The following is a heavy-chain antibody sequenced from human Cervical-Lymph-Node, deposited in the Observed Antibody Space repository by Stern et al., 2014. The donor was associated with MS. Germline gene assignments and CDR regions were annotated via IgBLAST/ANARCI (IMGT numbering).Heavy chain of an antibody. CDR1: GFTFSDYW. J-gene: IGHJ4*02. V-gene: IGHV3-7*01. D-gene: IGHD2-21*02. CDR2: IKQDGREK. CDR3: AREMSYGDSLDY. Sequence: EVQLVESGGGLVQPGGSLRVSCVASGFTFSDYWMSWVRQAPGKGLEWVANIKQDGREKYYVDSVKGRFTISRDNAKNSLYLQMNSLRAEDTAVYYCAREMSYGDSLDYWGQGTLVTVSS.